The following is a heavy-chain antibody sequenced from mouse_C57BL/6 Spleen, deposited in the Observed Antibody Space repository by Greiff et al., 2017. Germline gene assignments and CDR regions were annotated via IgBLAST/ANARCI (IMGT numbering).Heavy chain of an antibody. D-gene: IGHD2-10*01. CDR2: IYPSDSET. J-gene: IGHJ4*01. Sequence: VQLQQPGAELVRPGSSVKLSCKASGYTFTSYWMDWVKQRPGQGLEWIGNIYPSDSETHYNQKFKDKATLTVDKSSSTAYMQLSSLTSEDSAVYYCAREGLSYWAMDYWGQGTSVTVAS. V-gene: IGHV1-61*01. CDR3: AREGLSYWAMDY. CDR1: GYTFTSYW.